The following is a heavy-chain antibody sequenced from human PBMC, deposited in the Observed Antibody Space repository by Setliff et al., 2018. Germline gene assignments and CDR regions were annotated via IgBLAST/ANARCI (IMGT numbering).Heavy chain of an antibody. CDR2: IGPTWGST. Sequence: GSLRLSCAASGFTFSNAWMSWVRQAPGKGLEYVSSIGPTWGSTYYANSVKGRFTISRDSSKNTLYLQISSLRAEDPAVYYCVKTHWDTWIRGAFDIWGQGTMVTVSS. V-gene: IGHV3-64D*09. D-gene: IGHD3-10*01. J-gene: IGHJ3*02. CDR1: GFTFSNAW. CDR3: VKTHWDTWIRGAFDI.